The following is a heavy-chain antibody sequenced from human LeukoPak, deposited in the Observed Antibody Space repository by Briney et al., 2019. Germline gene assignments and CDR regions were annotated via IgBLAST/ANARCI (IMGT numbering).Heavy chain of an antibody. Sequence: GGSLRLSRAASGFTFSSYAMSWVRQAPGKGLEWVSAMSSSGDKTYYADSVKGRFTISRDNSKNTLYLQMNSLRPEDTAVYYCAKIGASGSYFDFWGQGTLVIVSS. J-gene: IGHJ4*02. D-gene: IGHD3-10*01. CDR2: MSSSGDKT. CDR1: GFTFSSYA. V-gene: IGHV3-23*01. CDR3: AKIGASGSYFDF.